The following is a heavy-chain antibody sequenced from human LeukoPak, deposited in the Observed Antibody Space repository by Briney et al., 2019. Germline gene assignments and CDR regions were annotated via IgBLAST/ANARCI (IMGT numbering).Heavy chain of an antibody. CDR3: ARGWFADFGVVIYQLGVDV. J-gene: IGHJ6*02. Sequence: GGSLRLSCAASGFTFSSYSMNWVRQAPGKGLEWVSSISSSSSYIYYADSVKGRFTISRDNAKNSLYLQMNSLRAEDTAVYYCARGWFADFGVVIYQLGVDVWGQGTTVTVSS. CDR2: ISSSSSYI. CDR1: GFTFSSYS. D-gene: IGHD3-3*01. V-gene: IGHV3-21*01.